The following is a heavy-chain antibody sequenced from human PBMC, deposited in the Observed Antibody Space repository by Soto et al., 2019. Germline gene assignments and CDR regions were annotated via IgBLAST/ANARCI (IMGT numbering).Heavy chain of an antibody. CDR3: ARDRIAVAGKKTYGMDV. V-gene: IGHV3-21*01. CDR1: GFTFSSYS. CDR2: ISSSSSYI. J-gene: IGHJ6*02. D-gene: IGHD6-19*01. Sequence: GGSLRLSCAASGFTFSSYSMNWVRQAPGKWLEWVSSISSSSSYIYYADSVKGRFTISRDNAKNSLYLQMNSLRAEDTAVYYCARDRIAVAGKKTYGMDVWGQGXTVTVSS.